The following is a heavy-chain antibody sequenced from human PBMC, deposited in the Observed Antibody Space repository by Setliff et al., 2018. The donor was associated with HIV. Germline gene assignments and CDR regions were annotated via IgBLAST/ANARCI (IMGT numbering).Heavy chain of an antibody. J-gene: IGHJ3*02. D-gene: IGHD1-1*01. CDR2: ISPSNGNT. V-gene: IGHV1-18*01. Sequence: ASVKVSCKTSGYTFSDYGMSWVRQAPGQGLTWMAWISPSNGNTEYAEEFQGRVLVTTDISTRTAYMELRNLRHDDTALYYCARGDRNWNPLDVFDIWGQGTLVTVSS. CDR1: GYTFSDYG. CDR3: ARGDRNWNPLDVFDI.